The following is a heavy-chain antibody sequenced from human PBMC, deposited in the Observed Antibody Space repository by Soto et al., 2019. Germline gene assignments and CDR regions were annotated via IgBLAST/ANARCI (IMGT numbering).Heavy chain of an antibody. CDR1: GCSISGHY. V-gene: IGHV4-59*11. CDR2: IFYSGST. Sequence: XETLSLTCTVSGCSISGHYWSWIRQPPGKGLEWIGYIFYSGSTNYNPSLRSRVTISVDTSKNQFSLKLSSVTTADTAMYYCARVGSSGWSPEYWGKGTLVTVS. CDR3: ARVGSSGWSPEY. J-gene: IGHJ4*02. D-gene: IGHD6-19*01.